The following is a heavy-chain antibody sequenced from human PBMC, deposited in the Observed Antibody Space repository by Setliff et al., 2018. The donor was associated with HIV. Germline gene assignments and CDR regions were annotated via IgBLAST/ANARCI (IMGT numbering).Heavy chain of an antibody. CDR1: GFTFSSYP. Sequence: PGGSLRLSCAVSGFTFSSYPMTWVRQAPGKGLEWVANINQDGTATFYVDSVQGRFTISRDNSKNTLYLQMNSLRAEDTAVYYCAKDRYYDSSGSPFDYWGQGTLVTVSS. V-gene: IGHV3-7*01. CDR3: AKDRYYDSSGSPFDY. J-gene: IGHJ4*02. CDR2: INQDGTAT. D-gene: IGHD3-22*01.